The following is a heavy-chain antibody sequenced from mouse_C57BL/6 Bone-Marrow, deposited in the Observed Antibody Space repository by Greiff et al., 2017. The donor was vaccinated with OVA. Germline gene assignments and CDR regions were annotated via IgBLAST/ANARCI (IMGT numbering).Heavy chain of an antibody. Sequence: ESGPGLVKPSQSLSLTCSVTGYSITSGYYWNWIRQFPGNKLEWMGYISYDGSNNYNPSLKNRISITRDTSKNQFFLKLNSVTTEDTATYYCARDRDIGLDYWGQGTTLTVSS. V-gene: IGHV3-6*01. J-gene: IGHJ2*01. D-gene: IGHD3-2*01. CDR3: ARDRDIGLDY. CDR2: ISYDGSN. CDR1: GYSITSGYY.